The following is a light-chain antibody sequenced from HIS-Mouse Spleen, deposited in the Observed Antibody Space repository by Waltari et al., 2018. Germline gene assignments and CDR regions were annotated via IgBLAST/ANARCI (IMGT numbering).Light chain of an antibody. J-gene: IGLJ3*02. Sequence: QSVLTQPPSASGTPGQRVPIPCSGSRPNIGSNYLSWYQQLPGTAPKLLIYRNNQRPSGVPDRFAGSKSGTSASLAISRLRSEDEADYYCAAWDDSLSGPVFGGGTKLTVL. CDR3: AAWDDSLSGPV. CDR1: RPNIGSNY. CDR2: RNN. V-gene: IGLV1-47*01.